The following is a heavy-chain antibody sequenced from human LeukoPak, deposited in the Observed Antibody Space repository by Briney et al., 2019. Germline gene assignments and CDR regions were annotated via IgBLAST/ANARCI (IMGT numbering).Heavy chain of an antibody. CDR1: GDSITSGGYS. V-gene: IGHV4-30-2*01. Sequence: SETLSLTCGASGDSITSGGYSWNWIRQPPGKGLEWIGYIYHSGNAYYNPSLKSRVTISLDRSKNQFSLKLSSVTAADTAVYYCARVPGPNWFDPWGQGTLVTVSS. J-gene: IGHJ5*02. CDR3: ARVPGPNWFDP. CDR2: IYHSGNA.